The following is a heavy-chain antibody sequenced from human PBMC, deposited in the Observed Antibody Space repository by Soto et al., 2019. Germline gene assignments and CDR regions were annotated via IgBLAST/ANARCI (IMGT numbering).Heavy chain of an antibody. V-gene: IGHV4-34*01. CDR2: INHLGSI. J-gene: IGHJ6*03. D-gene: IGHD2-21*01. CDR1: GGSLSDYF. CDR3: ARGGISHWAYFYYMDV. Sequence: SETLSLTCVVSGGSLSDYFWSWLRQPPGMALEWIGEINHLGSINYNPSLKSRVTMSVDTSKSQFSLTLNSVTATDTATYYCARGGISHWAYFYYMDVWDRGTTVTVSS.